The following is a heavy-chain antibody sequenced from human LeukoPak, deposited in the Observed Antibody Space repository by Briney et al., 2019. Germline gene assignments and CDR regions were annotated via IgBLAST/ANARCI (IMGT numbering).Heavy chain of an antibody. CDR2: IIPILGIA. CDR1: GYTFTGYY. Sequence: ASVKVSCKASGYTFTGYYMHWVRQAPGQGLEWMGRIIPILGIANYAQKFQGRVTITADKSTSTAYMELSSLRSEDTAVYYCAREGLTTVNRYYYYGMDVWGQGTTVTVSS. D-gene: IGHD4-17*01. CDR3: AREGLTTVNRYYYYGMDV. V-gene: IGHV1-69*04. J-gene: IGHJ6*02.